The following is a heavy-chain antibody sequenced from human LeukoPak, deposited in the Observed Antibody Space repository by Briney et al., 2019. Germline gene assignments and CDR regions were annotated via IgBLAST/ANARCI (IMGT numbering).Heavy chain of an antibody. Sequence: ASVKVSCKASGYTFSGHYVHWVRQAPGQGLEWMGWINPNSGGTNYAQKFQGRVTMTRDTSISTAYMELSRLRSDDTAVYYCARGDIVATVDYWGQGTLVTVSS. CDR2: INPNSGGT. CDR3: ARGDIVATVDY. D-gene: IGHD5-12*01. V-gene: IGHV1-2*02. J-gene: IGHJ4*02. CDR1: GYTFSGHY.